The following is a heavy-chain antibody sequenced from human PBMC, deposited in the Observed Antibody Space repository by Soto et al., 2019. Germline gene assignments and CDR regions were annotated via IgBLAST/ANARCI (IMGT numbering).Heavy chain of an antibody. Sequence: QVQLVESGGGVVQPGRSLRLSCAASGFTFSSYGMHWVRQAPGKGLEWVAVIWYDGSNKYYADSVKGRFTISRDNSKNTLYLQMNSLRAEDTAVYYCARESGYFDAFDIWGQGTMVTVSS. CDR2: IWYDGSNK. J-gene: IGHJ3*02. V-gene: IGHV3-33*01. CDR1: GFTFSSYG. D-gene: IGHD6-25*01. CDR3: ARESGYFDAFDI.